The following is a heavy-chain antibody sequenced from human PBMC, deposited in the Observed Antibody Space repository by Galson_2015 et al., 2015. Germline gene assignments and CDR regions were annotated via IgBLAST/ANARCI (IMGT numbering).Heavy chain of an antibody. J-gene: IGHJ3*02. CDR1: GGSISGGSYY. CDR3: ASGYYLYAFDI. V-gene: IGHV4-61*02. D-gene: IGHD2/OR15-2a*01. CDR2: IYTSGST. Sequence: TLSLTCTVSGGSISGGSYYWSWIRQPAGKGLEWIGRIYTSGSTNYNPSLKSRVTISVDTSKNQFSLKLSSVTAADTAVYYCASGYYLYAFDIWGQGTMVTVSS.